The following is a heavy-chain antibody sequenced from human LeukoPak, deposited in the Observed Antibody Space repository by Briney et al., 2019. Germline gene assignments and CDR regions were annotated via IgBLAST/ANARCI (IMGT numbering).Heavy chain of an antibody. Sequence: GGSLRLSCAASGFTFSSYAMHWVRQAPGKGLEWVAVISYDGSNKYYADSVKGRFTISRDNAKNTLYLQMNSLRAEDTAVYYCASDFWSGYYTPMGVNYWGQGTLVTVSS. CDR3: ASDFWSGYYTPMGVNY. D-gene: IGHD3-3*01. V-gene: IGHV3-30*04. J-gene: IGHJ4*02. CDR1: GFTFSSYA. CDR2: ISYDGSNK.